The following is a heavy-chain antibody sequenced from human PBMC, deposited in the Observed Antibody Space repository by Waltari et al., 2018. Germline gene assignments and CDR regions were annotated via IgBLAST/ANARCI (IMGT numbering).Heavy chain of an antibody. CDR1: GYSISSNYY. J-gene: IGHJ4*02. V-gene: IGHV4-38-2*02. D-gene: IGHD2-2*01. CDR3: ARGPQLTSFDY. Sequence: QVQLQESGPGLVKPSEILSLTCTVSGYSISSNYYWGWIRQPPGKGLELIGNIFHTGITYYNPSLKSRVTMSVDTFKNQFSLKLSSVTAADTAVYYCARGPQLTSFDYWGQGTLVTVSS. CDR2: IFHTGIT.